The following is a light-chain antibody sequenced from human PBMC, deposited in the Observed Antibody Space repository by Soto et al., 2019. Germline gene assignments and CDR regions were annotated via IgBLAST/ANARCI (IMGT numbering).Light chain of an antibody. V-gene: IGKV3-15*01. Sequence: EIVMTQSPETLSVSAGERGTLSCRATQSISSYLAWYQLKPGQAPRLLIYGVSTRATGIPARFSGSGSGTEFTLTISSLQSEDVAVYYCQQYSDWPSITFGQGTRLEIK. CDR3: QQYSDWPSIT. CDR1: QSISSY. J-gene: IGKJ5*01. CDR2: GVS.